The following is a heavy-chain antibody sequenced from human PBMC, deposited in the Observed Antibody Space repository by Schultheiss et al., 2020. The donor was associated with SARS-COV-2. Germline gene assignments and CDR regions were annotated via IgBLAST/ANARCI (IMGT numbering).Heavy chain of an antibody. D-gene: IGHD2-15*01. CDR1: GYTFTSYD. V-gene: IGHV1-8*01. Sequence: ASVKVSCKASGYTFTSYDINWVRQATGQGLEWMGWMNPNSGNTGYAQKFQGRVTMTEDTSTDTAYMELSSLRSEDTAVYYCATGGQIFGGYWGQGTLVTVSS. CDR2: MNPNSGNT. CDR3: ATGGQIFGGY. J-gene: IGHJ4*02.